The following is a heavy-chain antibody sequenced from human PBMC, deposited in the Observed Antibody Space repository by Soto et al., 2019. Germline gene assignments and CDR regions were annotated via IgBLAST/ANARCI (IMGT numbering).Heavy chain of an antibody. CDR1: GYTFTSYD. J-gene: IGHJ5*02. CDR2: MNPNSGNT. Sequence: GASVKVSCKASGYTFTSYDISWVRQATGQGLEWMGWMNPNSGNTGYAQKFQGRVTMTRNTSISTAYMELSSLRSEDTAVYYCARGAYSSSWRNPAQRHWFDPWGQGTLVTVSS. D-gene: IGHD6-6*01. V-gene: IGHV1-8*01. CDR3: ARGAYSSSWRNPAQRHWFDP.